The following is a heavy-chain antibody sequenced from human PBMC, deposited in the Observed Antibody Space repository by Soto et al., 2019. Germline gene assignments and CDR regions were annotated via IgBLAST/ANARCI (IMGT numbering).Heavy chain of an antibody. J-gene: IGHJ4*02. CDR3: AREGSLVGAMDC. D-gene: IGHD1-26*01. V-gene: IGHV1-2*02. CDR2: FNPNSGGT. CDR1: GYTFTGNY. Sequence: QVQLVQSGAEVKTPGASVKVSCKASGYTFTGNYMHWVRQAPGQGLEWMGWFNPNSGGTHYAQKFQGRVSMTRDTSINTGYMELTRLRSGDTAVYYCAREGSLVGAMDCWGQGTLVTVSS.